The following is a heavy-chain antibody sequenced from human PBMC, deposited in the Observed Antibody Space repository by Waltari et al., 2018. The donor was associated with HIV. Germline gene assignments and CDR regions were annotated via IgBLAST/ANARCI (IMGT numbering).Heavy chain of an antibody. CDR1: GFSVSNSF. CDR2: LYTDGST. J-gene: IGHJ4*02. V-gene: IGHV3-53*02. CDR3: ATSTLKFDS. Sequence: EVQLVETGGGLIQPGGSLRPSCAASGFSVSNSFMSWVRQAPGKGLEWVSVLYTDGSTYYTDSVKGRFSISRDNSKNTLFLQMDNLRAEDTALYYCATSTLKFDSWSQGTLVTVSS.